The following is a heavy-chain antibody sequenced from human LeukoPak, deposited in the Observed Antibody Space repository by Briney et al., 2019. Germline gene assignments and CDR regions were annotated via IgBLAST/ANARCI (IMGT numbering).Heavy chain of an antibody. CDR3: SRGTDLYKGGNY. V-gene: IGHV4-34*01. D-gene: IGHD3-16*01. J-gene: IGHJ4*02. CDR2: IHPHGTT. Sequence: SETLSLTCGVYGGSLSGYYLNWIRPSPGKGLEWIGEIHPHGTTFYSPSLKSRVTISLDTSKNQFSLNLLSVTAADTAVYFCSRGTDLYKGGNYWGQGTLVTVSS. CDR1: GGSLSGYY.